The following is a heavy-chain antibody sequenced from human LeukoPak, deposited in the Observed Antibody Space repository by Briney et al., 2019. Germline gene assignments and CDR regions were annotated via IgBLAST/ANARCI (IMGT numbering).Heavy chain of an antibody. V-gene: IGHV1-8*03. CDR1: GYTFTNYD. CDR2: MNPYSANT. Sequence: ASVKVSCKASGYTFTNYDIHWVRQATGQGLEWMGWMNPYSANTGYAQNFQGRITIIRNTSISTAYMELSSLRSEDTAVYYCARTQHLVLRSPLDPWGQGTLVTVSS. D-gene: IGHD6-13*01. CDR3: ARTQHLVLRSPLDP. J-gene: IGHJ5*02.